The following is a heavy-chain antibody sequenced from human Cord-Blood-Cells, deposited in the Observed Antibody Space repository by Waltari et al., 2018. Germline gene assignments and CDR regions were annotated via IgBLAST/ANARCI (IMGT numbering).Heavy chain of an antibody. V-gene: IGHV4-39*01. CDR1: GGSISSSSYY. J-gene: IGHJ6*03. CDR2: IYYSGST. CDR3: ARQGNYYYYYMDV. Sequence: QLQLQESGPGLVKPSETLSLTCTVSGGSISSSSYYWGWIRQPPGKGLDWIGSIYYSGSTDYNPSLKSRVTISVDTSKNQFSLKLSSVTAADTAVYYCARQGNYYYYYMDVWGKGTTVTVSS. D-gene: IGHD6-13*01.